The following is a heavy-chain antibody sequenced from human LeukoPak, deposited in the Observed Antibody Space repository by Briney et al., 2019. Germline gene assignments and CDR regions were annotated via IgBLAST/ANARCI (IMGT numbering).Heavy chain of an antibody. CDR3: AMGDYFDF. Sequence: GGSLRLSCAASGFTFSSYGMHWVRQAPGKGLEWVAFIRYDGSNKYYADSVKGRFTISRDNAKNSLYLQMNSLRAEDTAMYYCAMGDYFDFWGLGTLVTVSS. CDR2: IRYDGSNK. CDR1: GFTFSSYG. J-gene: IGHJ4*02. V-gene: IGHV3-30*02.